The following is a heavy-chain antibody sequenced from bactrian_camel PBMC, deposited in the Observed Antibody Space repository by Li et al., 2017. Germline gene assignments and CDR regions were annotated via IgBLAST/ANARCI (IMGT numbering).Heavy chain of an antibody. CDR2: IESEGST. V-gene: IGHV3S53*01. D-gene: IGHD1*01. Sequence: HVQLVESGGGSVRVGGSLRLSCSVSSHILSSYYVMGWFRQPPGKVREGLAAIESEGSTVYSDSARGRFTISRDNAKYTVYLLMNSLKPEDTAVYYCVKPNPDARGGFDHWGQGTQVTVS. CDR1: SHILSSYYV. CDR3: VKPNPDARGGFDH. J-gene: IGHJ4*01.